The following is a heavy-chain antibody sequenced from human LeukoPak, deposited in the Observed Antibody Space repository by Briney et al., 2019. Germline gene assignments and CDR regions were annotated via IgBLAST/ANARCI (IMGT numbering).Heavy chain of an antibody. Sequence: GALVKVSCKTSGYTFTGYYMHWVRQAPGQGLEWMGRINPSSGGTNYAQKFQGRVTMTRDTSISTAYMELSRLTSNDTAVYFCARALNTAVAGSDYWGQGTLVTVSS. CDR1: GYTFTGYY. D-gene: IGHD6-19*01. CDR2: INPSSGGT. V-gene: IGHV1-2*06. CDR3: ARALNTAVAGSDY. J-gene: IGHJ4*02.